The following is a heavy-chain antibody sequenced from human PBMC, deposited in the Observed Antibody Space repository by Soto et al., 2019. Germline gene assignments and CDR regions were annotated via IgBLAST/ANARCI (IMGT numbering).Heavy chain of an antibody. J-gene: IGHJ6*02. V-gene: IGHV1-69*13. CDR1: RVAFNKFI. Sequence: SVKVSCKASRVAFNKFIVTWVRQAPGLGLEWVGGIIPVFGTANYAQKFQGRVTITADESTSTSYMEVNNLRSEDTAVYYCAKVRYSSPMGYYYGMDVWGQGTTVTV. CDR3: AKVRYSSPMGYYYGMDV. CDR2: IIPVFGTA. D-gene: IGHD2-2*01.